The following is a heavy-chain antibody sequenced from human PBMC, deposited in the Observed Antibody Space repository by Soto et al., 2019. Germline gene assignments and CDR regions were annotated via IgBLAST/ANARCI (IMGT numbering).Heavy chain of an antibody. Sequence: WGSLRLSCAASGFTFSSYAMSWVRQAPGKGLEWVSVISGSGGSTYYADSVKGRFTISRDNSKNTLYLQMNSLRAEDTAVYYCAKVYCSTTSCFLGYMDVWGKGTTVTVSS. CDR1: GFTFSSYA. CDR2: ISGSGGST. CDR3: AKVYCSTTSCFLGYMDV. J-gene: IGHJ6*03. V-gene: IGHV3-23*01. D-gene: IGHD2-2*01.